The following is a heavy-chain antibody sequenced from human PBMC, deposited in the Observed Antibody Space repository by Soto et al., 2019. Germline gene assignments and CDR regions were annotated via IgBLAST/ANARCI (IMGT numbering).Heavy chain of an antibody. D-gene: IGHD3-16*02. J-gene: IGHJ5*02. CDR3: ARVAGYHGYNWFDQ. CDR2: IYYSVST. CDR1: GGSVSSGGYY. Sequence: SETPSLTCTVSGGSVSSGGYYWSWILQHPGKGLEWIGYIYYSVSTYYNPSLKSRVTISVDTSKNQFSLKLSSVTAADTAVYYCARVAGYHGYNWFDQWGQGTLVSVSS. V-gene: IGHV4-31*03.